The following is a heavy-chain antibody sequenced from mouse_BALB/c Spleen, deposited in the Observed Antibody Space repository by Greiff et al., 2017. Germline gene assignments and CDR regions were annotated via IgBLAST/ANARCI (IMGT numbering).Heavy chain of an antibody. V-gene: IGHV8-12*01. CDR3: ARMGYYDPHYYAMDY. CDR2: IYWDDDK. D-gene: IGHD2-4*01. Sequence: ESGPGILQPSQTLSLTCSFSGFSLSTSGMGVSWIRQPSGKGLEWLAHIYWDDDKRYNPSLKSRLTISKDTSSNQVFLKITSVDTADTATYYCARMGYYDPHYYAMDYWGQGTSVTVSS. J-gene: IGHJ4*01. CDR1: GFSLSTSGMG.